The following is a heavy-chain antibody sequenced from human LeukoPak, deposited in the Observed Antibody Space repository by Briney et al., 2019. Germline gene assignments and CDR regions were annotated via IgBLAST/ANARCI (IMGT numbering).Heavy chain of an antibody. CDR3: ARLPWGVYYFDY. CDR1: GGSISSYY. J-gene: IGHJ4*02. D-gene: IGHD7-27*01. CDR2: IYTSGST. V-gene: IGHV4-4*07. Sequence: SDTLSLTCTVSGGSISSYYWSWIRQPAGKGLEWIGRIYTSGSTNYNPSLKSRVTISVDKSKNQFSLKLSSVTAADTAVYYCARLPWGVYYFDYWGQGTLVTVSS.